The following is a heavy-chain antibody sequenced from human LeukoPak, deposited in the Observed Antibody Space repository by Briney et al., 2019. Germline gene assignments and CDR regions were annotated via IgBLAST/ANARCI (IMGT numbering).Heavy chain of an antibody. J-gene: IGHJ4*02. CDR3: TRTPVPY. D-gene: IGHD1-14*01. V-gene: IGHV3-15*01. CDR1: GFTFNNAW. CDR2: IKSKTEGGTT. Sequence: KSGGSLRLSCAASGFTFNNAWMSWVRQAPGKGLEWVARIKSKTEGGTTDYAAPVKGRFTISRDDSKNTHYLQMDSLKIEDTAVYYCTRTPVPYWGQGTLVTVSS.